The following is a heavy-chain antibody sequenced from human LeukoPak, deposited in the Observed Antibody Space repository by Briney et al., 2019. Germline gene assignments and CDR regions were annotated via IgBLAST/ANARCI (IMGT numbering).Heavy chain of an antibody. J-gene: IGHJ4*02. D-gene: IGHD2-15*01. V-gene: IGHV3-23*01. Sequence: GGSLRLSCAASGFTFSSYAMSWVRQAPGKGLEWVSGISGSGGSTYYADSVKGRFTISRDNSKNRLYLQMNSLRAEDTAVYYCARYCSGASCYSGVDYWGQGTLVPVSS. CDR3: ARYCSGASCYSGVDY. CDR1: GFTFSSYA. CDR2: ISGSGGST.